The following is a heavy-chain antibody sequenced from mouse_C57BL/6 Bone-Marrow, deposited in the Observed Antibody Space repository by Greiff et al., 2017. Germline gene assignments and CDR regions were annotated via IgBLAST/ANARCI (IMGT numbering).Heavy chain of an antibody. CDR1: GYTFTDYY. Sequence: VQLQQSGPELVKPGASVKISCKASGYTFTDYYMNWVKQSHGKSLEWIGDINPNNGGTSYNQKFKGKATLTVDKSSSTAYMELRSLTSEDSAVYYCAKGNLDYWDQGTTLTVSS. V-gene: IGHV1-26*01. D-gene: IGHD2-1*01. CDR3: AKGNLDY. CDR2: INPNNGGT. J-gene: IGHJ2*01.